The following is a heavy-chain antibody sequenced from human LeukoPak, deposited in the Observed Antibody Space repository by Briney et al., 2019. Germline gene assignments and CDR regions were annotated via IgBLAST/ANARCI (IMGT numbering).Heavy chain of an antibody. CDR1: GGTFSSYA. V-gene: IGHV1-69*13. Sequence: ASVKVSCXASGGTFSSYAISWVRQAPGQGLEWMGGIIPIFGTANYAQKFQGRVTVTADESTSTAYMELSSLRSEDTAVYYCASGVYYYDSSGYYDYFDYWGQGTLVTVSS. D-gene: IGHD3-22*01. CDR3: ASGVYYYDSSGYYDYFDY. J-gene: IGHJ4*02. CDR2: IIPIFGTA.